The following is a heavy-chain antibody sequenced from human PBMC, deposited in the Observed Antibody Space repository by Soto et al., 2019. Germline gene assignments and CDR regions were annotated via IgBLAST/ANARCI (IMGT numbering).Heavy chain of an antibody. CDR3: ERLPNLVKIFDGMDV. V-gene: IGHV4-38-2*01. CDR2: IYHSGST. CDR1: GYSISSGYY. J-gene: IGHJ6*02. Sequence: SETLSLTCAVSGYSISSGYYWGWIRQPPGKGLEWIGSIYHSGSTYYNPSLKSRVTISVDTSKNQFSLKLSSVTAADTAVYYCERLPNLVKIFDGMDVWGQGTTVTVSS. D-gene: IGHD3-3*01.